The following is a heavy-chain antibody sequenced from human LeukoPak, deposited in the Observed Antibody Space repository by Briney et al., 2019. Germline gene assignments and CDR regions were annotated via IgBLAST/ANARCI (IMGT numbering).Heavy chain of an antibody. CDR1: GFTFSNYA. Sequence: PGGSLRLSCSASGFTFSNYAMSWVRQAPGKGLEWVSAINDGVGRAFYADAVRGRFTISRDNSRNTLYLQMNSLRAEDTAVYYCAKDGTPRIAAAGTPHYFDYWGQGTLVTVSS. CDR2: INDGVGRA. CDR3: AKDGTPRIAAAGTPHYFDY. V-gene: IGHV3-23*01. D-gene: IGHD6-13*01. J-gene: IGHJ4*02.